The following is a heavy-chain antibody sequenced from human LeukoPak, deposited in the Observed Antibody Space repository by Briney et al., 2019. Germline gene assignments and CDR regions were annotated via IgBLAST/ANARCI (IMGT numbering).Heavy chain of an antibody. V-gene: IGHV3-23*01. D-gene: IGHD2-15*01. CDR3: AKNGDRGAYCTGGTCYPYFYYYMDV. CDR1: GFTFSNYE. J-gene: IGHJ6*03. Sequence: PGGSLRLSCAASGFTFSNYEMNWVRQAPGKGLEWVSSISSTGGTTYYADSVKGRFTISRDNSKNTLYLQMNSLRAEDTAIYYCAKNGDRGAYCTGGTCYPYFYYYMDVWGKGTTVTI. CDR2: ISSTGGTT.